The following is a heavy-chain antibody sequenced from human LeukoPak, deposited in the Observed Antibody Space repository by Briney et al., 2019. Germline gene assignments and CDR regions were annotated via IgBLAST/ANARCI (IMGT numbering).Heavy chain of an antibody. CDR1: GGSISSYY. V-gene: IGHV4-59*08. Sequence: SETLSLTCTVSGGSISSYYWSWIRQPPGKGLEWIGYIYYSGSTNYNPSLKSRVTISVDTSKNQFSLKLSSVTAADTAVYYCARRSLNFYYDSSGYYDHWGQGTLVTVSS. D-gene: IGHD3-22*01. CDR3: ARRSLNFYYDSSGYYDH. J-gene: IGHJ5*02. CDR2: IYYSGST.